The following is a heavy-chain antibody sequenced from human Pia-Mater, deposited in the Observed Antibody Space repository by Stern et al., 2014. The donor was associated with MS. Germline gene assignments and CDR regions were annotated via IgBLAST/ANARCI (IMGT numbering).Heavy chain of an antibody. CDR2: IYPGDSET. J-gene: IGHJ4*02. Sequence: DQLVQSGAELIRPGESLKISCKGSGFKFSIYWIAWVRQMPGKGLEWMGIIYPGDSETRYSPSFPGQVTMSADKYTSTAYLQWSSLNASDTAMYFGARQTTAWASDVWGQGTLVTVSS. CDR1: GFKFSIYW. D-gene: IGHD1-14*01. CDR3: ARQTTAWASDV. V-gene: IGHV5-51*01.